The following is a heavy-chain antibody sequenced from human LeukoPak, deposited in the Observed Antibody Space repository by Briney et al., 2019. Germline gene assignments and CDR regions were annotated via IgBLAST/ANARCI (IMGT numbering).Heavy chain of an antibody. CDR1: GFTVSSTY. D-gene: IGHD3-22*01. V-gene: IGHV3-66*04. CDR2: IYSGGKT. CDR3: ACQSRDSYDIIDYSPDDY. Sequence: GGSLRLSCAASGFTVSSTYMSWVRQAPGKGLDWVSVIYSGGKTYYADSVRGRFTISRDNSKNTLYLQMNSLRAEDTAVYYCACQSRDSYDIIDYSPDDYWGQGTLVTVSS. J-gene: IGHJ4*02.